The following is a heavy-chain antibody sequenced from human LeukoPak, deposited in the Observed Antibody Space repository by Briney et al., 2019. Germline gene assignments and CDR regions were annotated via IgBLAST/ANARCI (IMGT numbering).Heavy chain of an antibody. Sequence: SETLSLTCTVSGGSISSSAYYWGWIRQPPGKGLEWIGTIHYSGTTYYNPSLQSRISISLDTSKKQFSLNLTSVTAADTAVYYCARRAIGFDPWGQGTLVTVSS. CDR3: ARRAIGFDP. CDR1: GGSISSSAYY. J-gene: IGHJ5*02. CDR2: IHYSGTT. V-gene: IGHV4-39*07. D-gene: IGHD3-22*01.